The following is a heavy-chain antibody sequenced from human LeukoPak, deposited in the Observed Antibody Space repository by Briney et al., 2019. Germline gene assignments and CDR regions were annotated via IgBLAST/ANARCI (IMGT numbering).Heavy chain of an antibody. CDR3: ARDRSSWYGGGYYYYMDV. V-gene: IGHV1-18*01. Sequence: ASVKVSCKASGYTFTSYAMNWVRQAPGQGLEWMGWISAYNGNTNYAQKLQGRVTMTTDTSTSTAYMELRSLRSDDTAVYYCARDRSSWYGGGYYYYMDVWGKGTTVTVSS. CDR1: GYTFTSYA. J-gene: IGHJ6*03. CDR2: ISAYNGNT. D-gene: IGHD6-13*01.